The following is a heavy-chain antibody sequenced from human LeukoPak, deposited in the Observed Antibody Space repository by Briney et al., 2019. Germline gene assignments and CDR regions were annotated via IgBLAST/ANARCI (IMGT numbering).Heavy chain of an antibody. CDR1: GYTFTGYY. Sequence: GASVKVSCKASGYTFTGYYMHWVRQAPGQGLEWMGWISAYNGNTNYAQKLRGRVTMTTDTSTSTAYMELRSLRSDDTAVYYCARDRPSCTGGVCYTMAFDYFDYWGQGTLVTVSS. V-gene: IGHV1-18*04. CDR3: ARDRPSCTGGVCYTMAFDYFDY. D-gene: IGHD2-8*02. CDR2: ISAYNGNT. J-gene: IGHJ4*02.